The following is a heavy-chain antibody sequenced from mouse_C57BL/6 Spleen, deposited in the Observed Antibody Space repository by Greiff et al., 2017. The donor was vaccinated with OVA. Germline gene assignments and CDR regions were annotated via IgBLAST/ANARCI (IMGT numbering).Heavy chain of an antibody. D-gene: IGHD4-1*01. J-gene: IGHJ2*01. Sequence: EVQLVESGGGLVKPGGSLKLSCAASGFTFSDYGMHWVRQAPEKGLEWVAYISSGSSTIYYADTVKGRNTISRDNANNTLFLQMTSLRSEDTAIDYCGRDWSYYFDYWGQGTTLTVSS. CDR3: GRDWSYYFDY. CDR2: ISSGSSTI. V-gene: IGHV5-17*01. CDR1: GFTFSDYG.